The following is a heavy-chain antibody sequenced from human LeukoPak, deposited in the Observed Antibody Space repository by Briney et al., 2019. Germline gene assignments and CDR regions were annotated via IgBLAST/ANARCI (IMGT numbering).Heavy chain of an antibody. Sequence: TSETLSLTCTVSGGSISSYYWSWNRQPAGKGLECIGRIYTSGSTNYNPSLKSLVTMSVDTSKNQFSLKLSSVTAADTAVYYCARVWFGERGWFDPWGQGTLVTVSS. CDR2: IYTSGST. D-gene: IGHD3-10*01. CDR1: GGSISSYY. CDR3: ARVWFGERGWFDP. V-gene: IGHV4-4*07. J-gene: IGHJ5*02.